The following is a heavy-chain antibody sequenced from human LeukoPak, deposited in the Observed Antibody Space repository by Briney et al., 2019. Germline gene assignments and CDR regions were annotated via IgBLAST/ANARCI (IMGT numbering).Heavy chain of an antibody. CDR2: IYHSGST. CDR3: AREEGITMVRDRFDY. CDR1: GGSISSSSYY. J-gene: IGHJ4*02. D-gene: IGHD3-10*01. V-gene: IGHV4-39*01. Sequence: PSETLSLTCTVSGGSISSSSYYWGWIRQPPGKGLEWIGSIYHSGSTYYNPSLKSRVAISVDKSKNQFSLKLSSVTAADTAVYYCAREEGITMVRDRFDYWGQGTLVTVSS.